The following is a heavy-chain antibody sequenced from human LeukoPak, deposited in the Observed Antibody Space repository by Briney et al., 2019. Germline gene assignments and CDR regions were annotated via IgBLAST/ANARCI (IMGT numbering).Heavy chain of an antibody. CDR3: ARDGTVVGRGWYYYYVDV. J-gene: IGHJ6*03. CDR1: GFTFSNAW. D-gene: IGHD6-19*01. Sequence: GGSLRLSCAASGFTFSNAWMSWVRQAPGKGLEWVANIKEDGSEKYYVDSVKGRFIISRDNAKNSLSLQMNSLRADDTAVYYCARDGTVVGRGWYYYYVDVWGKGTTVTVSS. CDR2: IKEDGSEK. V-gene: IGHV3-7*01.